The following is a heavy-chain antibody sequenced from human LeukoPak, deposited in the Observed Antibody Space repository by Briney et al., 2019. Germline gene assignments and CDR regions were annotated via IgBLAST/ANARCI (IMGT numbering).Heavy chain of an antibody. Sequence: PSETLSLTCTVSGGSISSYYCSWIRQPPGKGLEWIGYIYYSGSTNYNPSLKSRVTISVDTSKNQFSLKLSSVTAADTAVYYCARARGYYDSSGPDAFDIWGQGTMVTVSS. CDR2: IYYSGST. V-gene: IGHV4-59*01. D-gene: IGHD3-22*01. CDR3: ARARGYYDSSGPDAFDI. CDR1: GGSISSYY. J-gene: IGHJ3*02.